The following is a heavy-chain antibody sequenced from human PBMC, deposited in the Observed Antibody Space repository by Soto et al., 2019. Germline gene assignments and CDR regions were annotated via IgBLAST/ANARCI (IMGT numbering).Heavy chain of an antibody. Sequence: PGGSLRLSCAASGFPFSSYSMNWVRQAPGKGLEWVSSISSSSSYIYYADSVKGRFTISRDNAKNSLYLQMNSLRAEDTAVYYCARDYYDGDYVWGNYWGQGTLVTVSS. CDR1: GFPFSSYS. CDR3: ARDYYDGDYVWGNY. V-gene: IGHV3-21*01. D-gene: IGHD4-17*01. CDR2: ISSSSSYI. J-gene: IGHJ4*02.